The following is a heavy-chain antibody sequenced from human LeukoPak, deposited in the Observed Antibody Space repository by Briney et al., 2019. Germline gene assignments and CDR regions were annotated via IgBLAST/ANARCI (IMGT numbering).Heavy chain of an antibody. J-gene: IGHJ4*02. V-gene: IGHV3-33*01. Sequence: PGGSLRLSCAASGFTFSSYGMHWVRQASGKGLEWVAVIWYDGSNKYYADSVKGRFTISRDNSKNTLYLQMNSLRAEDTAVYYCARDRDRGVIITRLDYWGQGTLVTVSS. D-gene: IGHD3-10*01. CDR1: GFTFSSYG. CDR3: ARDRDRGVIITRLDY. CDR2: IWYDGSNK.